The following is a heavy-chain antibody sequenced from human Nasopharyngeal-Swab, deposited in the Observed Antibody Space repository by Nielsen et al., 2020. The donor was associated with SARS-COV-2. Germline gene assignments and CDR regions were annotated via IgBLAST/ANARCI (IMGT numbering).Heavy chain of an antibody. V-gene: IGHV3-7*01. D-gene: IGHD7-27*01. CDR3: ARDFLTGSTTSPLHY. J-gene: IGHJ4*02. CDR2: IKQDGSEK. Sequence: GRQAPGKGLEWVANIKQDGSEKYYVDSVKGRFTISRDNARKSLYLRMNSLRAEDTAVYYCARDFLTGSTTSPLHYWGQGTLVTVSS.